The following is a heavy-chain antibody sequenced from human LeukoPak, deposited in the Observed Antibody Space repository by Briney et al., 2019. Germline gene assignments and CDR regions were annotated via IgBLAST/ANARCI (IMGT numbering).Heavy chain of an antibody. CDR3: AKNQASLNHFDY. V-gene: IGHV3-53*01. CDR2: IYFGDST. Sequence: PGGSLRLSCAASGSTVSSNYMSWVRQAPGKGLEWVSVIYFGDSTYYGDSVKGRFTISRDNSKNTLYLQMNSLRAEDTAVYYCAKNQASLNHFDYWGQGTLVTVSS. J-gene: IGHJ4*02. CDR1: GSTVSSNY.